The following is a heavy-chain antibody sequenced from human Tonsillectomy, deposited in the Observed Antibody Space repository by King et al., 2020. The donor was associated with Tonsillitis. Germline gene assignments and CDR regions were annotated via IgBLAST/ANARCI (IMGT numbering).Heavy chain of an antibody. D-gene: IGHD3-22*01. CDR2: IYWNDDK. Sequence: TLKESGPTLVKPTQTLTLTCTFSGFSLSTSGVGVGWIRQPPGKALEWLALIYWNDDKRYSPSLKSRLTITKDTSKSQVVLTMTNMDPVDTATFYCAHTYGSSGYYCPFDYWGQETLVTVSS. V-gene: IGHV2-5*01. CDR1: GFSLSTSGVG. CDR3: AHTYGSSGYYCPFDY. J-gene: IGHJ4*02.